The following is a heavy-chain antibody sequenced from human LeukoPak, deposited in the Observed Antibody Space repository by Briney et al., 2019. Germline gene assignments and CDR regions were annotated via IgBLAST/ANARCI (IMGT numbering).Heavy chain of an antibody. V-gene: IGHV4-34*01. D-gene: IGHD1-26*01. CDR1: GGSLTDLW. J-gene: IGHJ4*02. CDR3: VGPGATTRFDY. Sequence: SETLSLTCVVYGGSLTDLWWSWIRQPPGKGLEWIGEINHSGTTYYNPSLKSRVTISVDTSKNQFSLKLHSVTAADTAIYYCVGPGATTRFDYWGQGSLLTVSS. CDR2: INHSGTT.